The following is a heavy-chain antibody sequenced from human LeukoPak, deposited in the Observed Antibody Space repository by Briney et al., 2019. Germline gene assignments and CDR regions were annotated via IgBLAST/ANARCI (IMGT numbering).Heavy chain of an antibody. CDR3: ARVTFGGVIATHPHYYMAV. V-gene: IGHV3-48*01. J-gene: IGHJ6*03. D-gene: IGHD3-16*02. CDR2: ISSSGSTI. CDR1: GFTFSSYS. Sequence: SGGSLRLSCAASGFTFSSYSMNWVRQAPGKGLEWVSYISSSGSTIYYADSVKGRFTISRDNSKNTLYLQMNSLRAEDTAVYYCARVTFGGVIATHPHYYMAVWGKGTTVTVSS.